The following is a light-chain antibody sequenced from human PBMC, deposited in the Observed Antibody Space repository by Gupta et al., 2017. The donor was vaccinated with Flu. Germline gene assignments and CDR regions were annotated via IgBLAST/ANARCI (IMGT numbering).Light chain of an antibody. V-gene: IGLV2-8*01. CDR2: DVS. CDR3: SSNAGSNNLV. J-gene: IGLJ2*01. CDR1: GSDVGGNKY. Sequence: VTISCTATGSDVGGNKYVSPYRRNTDKPHKFMVYDVSNRAAAVPARFSGSKAGNTASLTVSGRAGEEEADYYCSSNAGSNNLVFGGGTKFTVL.